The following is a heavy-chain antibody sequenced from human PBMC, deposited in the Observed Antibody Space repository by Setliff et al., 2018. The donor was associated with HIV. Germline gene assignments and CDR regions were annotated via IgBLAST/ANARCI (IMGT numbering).Heavy chain of an antibody. J-gene: IGHJ3*02. CDR3: ARPAPLFGTSPANNAFDI. D-gene: IGHD3-10*01. CDR1: GGTFNSDA. V-gene: IGHV1-69*05. CDR2: IIHVIGIS. Sequence: SVKVSCKASGGTFNSDAISWVRQAPGQGFEWMGGIIHVIGISNYAQKFQGRVIITTDESTGTAYMELSSLKVDDTAMYYCARPAPLFGTSPANNAFDIWGQGTTVTVSS.